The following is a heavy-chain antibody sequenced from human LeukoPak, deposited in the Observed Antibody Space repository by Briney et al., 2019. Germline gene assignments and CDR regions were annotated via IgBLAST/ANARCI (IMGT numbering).Heavy chain of an antibody. CDR2: IKQDGSEK. CDR1: GFTFTYYW. D-gene: IGHD6-6*01. Sequence: PGGSLRLSCAASGFTFTYYWMGWVRQAPGKGLEWAANIKQDGSEKYYVNSVKGRFTISRDNAKNSLYLQLNSLRADDTAVYYCARSVSTWQPTGLVPFDYWGQGTLVTVSS. J-gene: IGHJ4*02. CDR3: ARSVSTWQPTGLVPFDY. V-gene: IGHV3-7*03.